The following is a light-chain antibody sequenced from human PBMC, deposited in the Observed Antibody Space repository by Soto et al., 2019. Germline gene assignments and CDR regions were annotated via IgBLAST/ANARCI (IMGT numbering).Light chain of an antibody. V-gene: IGKV3-15*01. Sequence: EIAMRQSPATLSVSPGERATLTCRASQGVRSNLAWYQQKPGQAPRLLIYLASTRAAGIPARFSGSGSGTDFTLSISSLQSEDFAIYYCQQYNDWPRTFGQGTKVDIK. J-gene: IGKJ1*01. CDR1: QGVRSN. CDR2: LAS. CDR3: QQYNDWPRT.